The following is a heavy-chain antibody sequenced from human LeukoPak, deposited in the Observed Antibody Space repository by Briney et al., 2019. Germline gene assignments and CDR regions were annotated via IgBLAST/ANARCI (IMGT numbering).Heavy chain of an antibody. D-gene: IGHD4-23*01. CDR1: GGSISSGSYY. Sequence: KSSQTLSLTCSVSGGSISSGSYYWSWVRQPAGKGLEWIGRIYTTGSTNYNPSLKSRVTISVDTSKNQFSLKLSPVTAADTAVYYCARGGTVVAPYWYFDLWGRGTLVTVSS. CDR3: ARGGTVVAPYWYFDL. V-gene: IGHV4-61*02. CDR2: IYTTGST. J-gene: IGHJ2*01.